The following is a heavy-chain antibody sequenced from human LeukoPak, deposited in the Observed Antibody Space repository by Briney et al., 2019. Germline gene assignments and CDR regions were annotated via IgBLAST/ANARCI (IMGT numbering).Heavy chain of an antibody. J-gene: IGHJ4*02. V-gene: IGHV4-59*12. CDR1: GGSISSYY. D-gene: IGHD3-10*01. Sequence: SETLSLTCTVSGGSISSYYWSWIRQPPGKGLEWIGYIYYSGSTNYNPSLKSRVTISVDTSKNQFSLKLSSVTAADTAVYYCARSQLSMVRGVRYFDYWGQGTLVTVSS. CDR2: IYYSGST. CDR3: ARSQLSMVRGVRYFDY.